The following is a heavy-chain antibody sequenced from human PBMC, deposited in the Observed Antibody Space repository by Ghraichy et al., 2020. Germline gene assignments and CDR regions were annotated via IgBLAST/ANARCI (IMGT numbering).Heavy chain of an antibody. V-gene: IGHV3-13*01. D-gene: IGHD3-9*01. CDR1: GFTFSSYD. CDR2: IGTAGDT. J-gene: IGHJ6*02. CDR3: ARDLRYFDWLSRSFQSYYYYGMDV. Sequence: GGSLRLSCAASGFTFSSYDMHWVRQATGKGLEWVSAIGTAGDTYYPGSVKGRFTISRENAKNSLYLQMNSLRAGDTAVYYCARDLRYFDWLSRSFQSYYYYGMDVWGQGTTVTVSS.